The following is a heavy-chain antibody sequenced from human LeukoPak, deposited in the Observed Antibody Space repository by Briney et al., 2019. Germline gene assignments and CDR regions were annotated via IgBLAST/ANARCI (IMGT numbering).Heavy chain of an antibody. D-gene: IGHD3-10*01. CDR2: IYSGGST. Sequence: PGGSLRLSCAASGFTFSSYAMSWVRQAPGKGLEWVSVIYSGGSTYYADSVKGRFTISRDNSKNTLYLQMNSLRAEDTAVYYCSGSGSLNPTPYYFDYWGQGTLVTISS. CDR3: SGSGSLNPTPYYFDY. J-gene: IGHJ4*02. CDR1: GFTFSSYA. V-gene: IGHV3-53*01.